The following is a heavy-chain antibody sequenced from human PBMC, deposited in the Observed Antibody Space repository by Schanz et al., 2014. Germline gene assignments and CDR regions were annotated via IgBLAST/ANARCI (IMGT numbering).Heavy chain of an antibody. CDR2: MIGSGSSV. CDR1: GFTVSSYG. V-gene: IGHV3-23*04. D-gene: IGHD3-22*01. J-gene: IGHJ4*02. Sequence: DVQLVDSGGGLVQPGGSLRLSCAASGFTVSSYGMHWVRQAPGKGLEWVSRMIGSGSSVFYADSVKGRFTISRDNLKNTVYLQMNSLRAGDTAVYYCAKDGRLPYYGTGSDFDYWGQGTLVAVSS. CDR3: AKDGRLPYYGTGSDFDY.